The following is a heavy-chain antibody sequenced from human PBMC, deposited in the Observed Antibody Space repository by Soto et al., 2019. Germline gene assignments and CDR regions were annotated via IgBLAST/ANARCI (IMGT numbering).Heavy chain of an antibody. CDR1: GYTFTSYG. V-gene: IGHV1-18*01. CDR3: SRDFRGRTGYYYYYMDV. CDR2: ISAYNGNT. D-gene: IGHD1-1*01. Sequence: ASVKVSCKASGYTFTSYGISWVRPAPGQGLEWMGWISAYNGNTNYAQKLQGRVTMTTDTSTSTAYMELRSLRSDDTAVYYCSRDFRGRTGYYYYYMDVWGKGTTVTVSS. J-gene: IGHJ6*03.